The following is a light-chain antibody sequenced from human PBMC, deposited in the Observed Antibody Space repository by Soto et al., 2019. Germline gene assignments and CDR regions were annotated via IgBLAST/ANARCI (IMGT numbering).Light chain of an antibody. CDR2: AAS. CDR1: QGIDTS. CDR3: QQYHSFFSVT. J-gene: IGKJ1*01. Sequence: ILLSQSPSSLSASFGDRVTITCRASQGIDTSLAWYQQKPGKAPKLLIYAASNFQSGVPSRFSGSGSGTEFTLTISSLQPDDCGTYYCQQYHSFFSVTFGQGTKVDIK. V-gene: IGKV1-9*01.